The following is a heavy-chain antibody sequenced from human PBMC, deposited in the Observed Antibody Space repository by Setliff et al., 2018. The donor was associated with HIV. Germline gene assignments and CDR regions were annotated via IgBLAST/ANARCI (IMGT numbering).Heavy chain of an antibody. Sequence: SETLSLTCTVSGGSMSSSSYYWGWIRQTPDKGLEWIGIIYYSGATYYNLSLTSRVTISVDTSRNQFSLKLRSVTAADTAAYYCARLGYVSGGFYKTPGPYYFDYWGQGALVTVSS. CDR1: GGSMSSSSYY. V-gene: IGHV4-39*01. J-gene: IGHJ4*02. CDR2: IYYSGAT. CDR3: ARLGYVSGGFYKTPGPYYFDY. D-gene: IGHD3-10*01.